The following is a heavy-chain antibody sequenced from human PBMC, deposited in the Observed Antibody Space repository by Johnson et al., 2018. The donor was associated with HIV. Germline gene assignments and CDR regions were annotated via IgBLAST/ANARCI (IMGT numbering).Heavy chain of an antibody. CDR2: ISSSGSTI. CDR3: ARDRIVGADYDAFDI. CDR1: GFTFSDYY. D-gene: IGHD1-26*01. J-gene: IGHJ3*02. V-gene: IGHV3-11*04. Sequence: QVQLVESGGGLVKPGGSLRLSCAASGFTFSDYYMSWIRQAPGKGLEWVSNISSSGSTIYYAASVKGRFTISRDNDKNTLYLQMNSLRAEDTAVYHCARDRIVGADYDAFDIWGQGTMVTVSS.